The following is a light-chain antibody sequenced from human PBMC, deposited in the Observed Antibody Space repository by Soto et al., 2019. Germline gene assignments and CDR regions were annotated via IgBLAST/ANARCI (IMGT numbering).Light chain of an antibody. CDR1: NSVDYNF. CDR3: SSYAGDSSLAVI. Sequence: QSALTQPPSASGSPGQSVAISCSGSNSVDYNFVSWYQHHPGKAPQLILYEVNQRPSAVTDRFSGSKSGNTASLTVSGLQAEDEADYYCSSYAGDSSLAVIFGGGTKLTVL. J-gene: IGLJ2*01. V-gene: IGLV2-8*01. CDR2: EVN.